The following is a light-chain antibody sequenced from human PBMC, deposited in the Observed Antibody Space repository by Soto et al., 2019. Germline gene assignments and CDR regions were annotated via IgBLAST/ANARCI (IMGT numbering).Light chain of an antibody. Sequence: QSALTPPAAVSGSPGQSITISCTGGSSEVCGYNYVSSYQQHPGKAPKLMIYEVSNRPSGVSNRFSGSKSGNTASLTISGLQAEDEADYYCTSYTTTSTGVFGGGTKVTVL. CDR1: SSEVCGYNY. CDR2: EVS. V-gene: IGLV2-14*01. J-gene: IGLJ3*02. CDR3: TSYTTTSTGV.